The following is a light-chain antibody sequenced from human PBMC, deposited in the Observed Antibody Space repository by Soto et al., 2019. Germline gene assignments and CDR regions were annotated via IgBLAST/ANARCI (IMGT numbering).Light chain of an antibody. J-gene: IGLJ1*01. CDR2: EVS. CDR1: SSDVGGYNY. V-gene: IGLV2-14*01. CDR3: SSYTSSNTYV. Sequence: QSALTQPASLSGSPGQSITISCTGTSSDVGGYNYVPWYQQHPGKAPKLMIYEVSNRPSGVSNRFSGSKSGNTASLTISGLQAEDETDYYCSSYTSSNTYVFGTGTKVTVL.